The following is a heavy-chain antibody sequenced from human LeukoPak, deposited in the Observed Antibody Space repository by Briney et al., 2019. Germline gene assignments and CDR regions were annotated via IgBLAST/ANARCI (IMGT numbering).Heavy chain of an antibody. J-gene: IGHJ4*02. CDR3: ALDILTGYPFDY. Sequence: GGSLRLSCEASGFXFSSYNMNWVRQAPGKGLEWVSYISSSSSTIYYADSVKGRFTISRDNAKNSLYLQMDSLRDEDTAVYYCALDILTGYPFDYWGQGTLVTVSS. D-gene: IGHD3-9*01. CDR2: ISSSSSTI. V-gene: IGHV3-48*02. CDR1: GFXFSSYN.